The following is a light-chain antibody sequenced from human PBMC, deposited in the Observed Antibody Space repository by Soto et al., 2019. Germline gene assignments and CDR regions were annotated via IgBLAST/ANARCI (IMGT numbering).Light chain of an antibody. CDR2: DGY. J-gene: IGLJ1*01. Sequence: QSALTQPASVSGSPGQSITISCTGTSSDVGSYDLVSWYQQHPGEAPKLIIYDGYRRPSGVSNRFSGSKSGNTASLTISGRQAEDEADYHCCSYAGGNTHYVFGTGTQLTVL. CDR1: SSDVGSYDL. CDR3: CSYAGGNTHYV. V-gene: IGLV2-23*01.